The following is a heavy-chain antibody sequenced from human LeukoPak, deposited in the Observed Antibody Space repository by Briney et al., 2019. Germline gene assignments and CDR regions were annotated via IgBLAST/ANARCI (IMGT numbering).Heavy chain of an antibody. CDR3: VRDGVTDWYDP. CDR2: IKQDGVEK. J-gene: IGHJ5*02. V-gene: IGHV3-7*01. Sequence: GGSLRLSCAASGFTISDYWMTWVRQAPGKGLEWVANIKQDGVEKSYVDSVKGRFTISRDNANNSIFLQMNSLRVEDTAIYYCVRDGVTDWYDPWGQGTLVSVSS. D-gene: IGHD5-18*01. CDR1: GFTISDYW.